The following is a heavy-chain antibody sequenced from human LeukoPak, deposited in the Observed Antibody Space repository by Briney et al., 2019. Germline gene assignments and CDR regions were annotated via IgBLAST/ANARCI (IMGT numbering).Heavy chain of an antibody. CDR2: IKHDGSEN. D-gene: IGHD2-2*02. Sequence: GGSLRLSCAASGFPFSSYWMSWVRQAPGKGLEWVANIKHDGSENYYVDSVKGRFTISRDNAKNSLYLQMNSLRAEDTAVYYCASVVPAAIEEGYYWGQGTLVTVSS. V-gene: IGHV3-7*01. CDR3: ASVVPAAIEEGYY. J-gene: IGHJ4*02. CDR1: GFPFSSYW.